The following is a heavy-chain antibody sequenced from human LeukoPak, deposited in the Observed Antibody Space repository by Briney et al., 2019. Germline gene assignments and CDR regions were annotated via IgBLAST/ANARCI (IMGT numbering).Heavy chain of an antibody. J-gene: IGHJ4*02. CDR1: AGSISSSTYY. CDR3: ARQPLNSGTYFDY. Sequence: SETLSLTCTVSAGSISSSTYYWGWIRQPPGKGLEWIGSIYYSGSTYYNPSLKSRVTISVDTSKNQFSLKLSSVTAADTAVYYCARQPLNSGTYFDYWGQGTLVTVSS. D-gene: IGHD1-26*01. V-gene: IGHV4-39*01. CDR2: IYYSGST.